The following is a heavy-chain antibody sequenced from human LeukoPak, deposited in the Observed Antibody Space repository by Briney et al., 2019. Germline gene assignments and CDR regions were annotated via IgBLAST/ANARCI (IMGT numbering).Heavy chain of an antibody. Sequence: GGSLRLSCAASGFTFRDSYMSWIRQTPGQGLEWISYIGNDGRPIYYADSVKGRFTISRDNAKNSLFLQTNNLRAEDTAVYYCARGFPYSSRQFESWGQGTLVTVSS. D-gene: IGHD3-22*01. CDR2: IGNDGRPI. J-gene: IGHJ4*02. V-gene: IGHV3-11*01. CDR3: ARGFPYSSRQFES. CDR1: GFTFRDSY.